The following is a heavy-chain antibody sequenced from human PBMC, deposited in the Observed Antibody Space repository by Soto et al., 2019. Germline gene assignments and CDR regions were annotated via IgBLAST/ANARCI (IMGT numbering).Heavy chain of an antibody. CDR1: GNTFASLG. CDR3: ARVDPRGVAVVRDY. D-gene: IGHD3-10*01. CDR2: ISGFNGQT. Sequence: ASVKVSCKASGNTFASLGFSCVRQAPGQGLEWMGWISGFNGQTNYALKFQGRVTLTTDTSTSTAYMELRSLRSDDTAVYFCARVDPRGVAVVRDYWGQGTLVTVSS. V-gene: IGHV1-18*01. J-gene: IGHJ4*02.